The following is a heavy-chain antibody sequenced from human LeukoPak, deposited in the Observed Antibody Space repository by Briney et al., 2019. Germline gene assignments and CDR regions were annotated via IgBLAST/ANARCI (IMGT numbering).Heavy chain of an antibody. CDR2: IYYSGST. D-gene: IGHD3-22*01. Sequence: SETLSLTCTVSGGSISSGSYYWGWLRQPPGRGLEWIGNIYYSGSTYYNPSLKSRVSISVDTSKNQFSLKLSSVTAADTAVYYCARKLLDSSGSDNWFDPWGQGTLVTVSS. V-gene: IGHV4-39*01. CDR3: ARKLLDSSGSDNWFDP. J-gene: IGHJ5*02. CDR1: GGSISSGSYY.